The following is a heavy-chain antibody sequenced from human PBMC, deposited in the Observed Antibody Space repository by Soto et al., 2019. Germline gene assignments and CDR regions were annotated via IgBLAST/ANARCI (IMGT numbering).Heavy chain of an antibody. J-gene: IGHJ5*02. CDR2: SNHIGST. CDR3: ASGIRGIGAAGAVAWFDP. D-gene: IGHD6-13*01. Sequence: QVQLQQWGAGLLKPSETLSRTCGVYGGSFSGYYWSWIRQPPGNGLERLGESNHIGSTTYNSALKSRVNMSRDTYKQQFSLKLTSVTAADTAVYSCASGIRGIGAAGAVAWFDPWGQGTLVTVSS. V-gene: IGHV4-34*01. CDR1: GGSFSGYY.